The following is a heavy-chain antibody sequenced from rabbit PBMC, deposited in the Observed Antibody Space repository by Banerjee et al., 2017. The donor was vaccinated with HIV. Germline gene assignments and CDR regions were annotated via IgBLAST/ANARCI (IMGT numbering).Heavy chain of an antibody. Sequence: QQQLEESGGGLVKPEGSLTLTCKASGFDFSSSYYMCWVRQAPGKGLEWIARIYTGSSGSTYYASWAKGRFTISKTSSTTVTLQMTSLTAADTATYFCARGVDWGMRLDLWGQGTLVTVS. J-gene: IGHJ3*01. D-gene: IGHD4-1*01. CDR2: IYTGSSGST. V-gene: IGHV1S45*01. CDR3: ARGVDWGMRLDL. CDR1: GFDFSSSYY.